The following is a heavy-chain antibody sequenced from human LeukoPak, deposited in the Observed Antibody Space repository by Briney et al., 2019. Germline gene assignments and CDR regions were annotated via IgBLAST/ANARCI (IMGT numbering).Heavy chain of an antibody. CDR2: IYYSGST. Sequence: SETLSLTCTVSGGSISSSSYSWGWIRQPPGKGLEWIGSIYYSGSTYYNPSLKSRVTISVDTSKNQFSLKLSSVTAADTAVYYCARRARYCSSTSCQDYWGQGTLVTVSS. V-gene: IGHV4-39*01. CDR3: ARRARYCSSTSCQDY. D-gene: IGHD2-2*01. J-gene: IGHJ4*02. CDR1: GGSISSSSYS.